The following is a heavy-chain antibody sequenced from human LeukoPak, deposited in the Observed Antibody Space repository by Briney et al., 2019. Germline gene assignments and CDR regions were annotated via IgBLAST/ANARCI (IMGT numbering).Heavy chain of an antibody. D-gene: IGHD3-22*01. Sequence: SETLSLTCAVYGGSFSSYYWSWVRQSAGKGLEWIGRIYISGSTNYNPSLKSRVTMSVDTSKNQFSLKLSSVTAADTAVYYCARPGPVYDSSGYYYDAFDIWGQGTMVTVSS. CDR3: ARPGPVYDSSGYYYDAFDI. V-gene: IGHV4-59*10. CDR2: IYISGST. CDR1: GGSFSSYY. J-gene: IGHJ3*02.